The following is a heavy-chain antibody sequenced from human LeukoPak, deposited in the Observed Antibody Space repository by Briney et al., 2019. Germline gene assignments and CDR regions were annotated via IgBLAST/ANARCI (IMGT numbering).Heavy chain of an antibody. V-gene: IGHV1-69*13. CDR3: ASGDCSGGSCYYWGNDY. D-gene: IGHD2-15*01. Sequence: SVKVSCKASGGTFSSYAISWVRQAPRQGLEWMGGIIPIFGTANYAQKFQGRVTITADESTSTAYMELSSLRSEDTTVYYCASGDCSGGSCYYWGNDYWGQGTLVTVSS. CDR2: IIPIFGTA. J-gene: IGHJ4*02. CDR1: GGTFSSYA.